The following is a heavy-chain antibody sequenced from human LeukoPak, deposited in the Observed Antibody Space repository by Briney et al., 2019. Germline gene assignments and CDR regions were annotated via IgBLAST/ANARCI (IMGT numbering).Heavy chain of an antibody. D-gene: IGHD5-24*01. CDR1: AGSISDTY. Sequence: PSETLSLTRTVAAGSISDTYWGCIRQPPGKGLEWIGYISYSGSTNYKPSLKSRVTISVDTSKSQFSLQLSSVTAADTAVYYCARSNGYNSVVWDCWGQGTLVTVSS. CDR2: ISYSGST. CDR3: ARSNGYNSVVWDC. J-gene: IGHJ4*02. V-gene: IGHV4-59*08.